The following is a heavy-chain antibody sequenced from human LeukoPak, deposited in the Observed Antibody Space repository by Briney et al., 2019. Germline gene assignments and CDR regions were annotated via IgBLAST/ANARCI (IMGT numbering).Heavy chain of an antibody. CDR2: IYYSGST. Sequence: SETLSLTCTVSGGSISSYYWSWIRQPPGKGLEWIGYIYYSGSTNYNPSLKSRVTISVDTSKNQFPLKLSSVTAADTAVYYCARTRIAARAFDYWGQGTLVTVSS. V-gene: IGHV4-59*01. CDR1: GGSISSYY. J-gene: IGHJ4*02. CDR3: ARTRIAARAFDY. D-gene: IGHD6-6*01.